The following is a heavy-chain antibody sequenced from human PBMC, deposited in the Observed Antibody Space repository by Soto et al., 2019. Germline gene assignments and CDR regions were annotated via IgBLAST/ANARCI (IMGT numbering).Heavy chain of an antibody. V-gene: IGHV4-59*01. Sequence: TLSLTCTVSGGSITSYYWSWIRQPPGKGLEWIGYIYYSGSTNSNPSLKSRVTMSVDTSKNQFSLKLSSVTAADTAVYYCARGYYDSSGYSEPFDSWSQGTLVTVSS. CDR3: ARGYYDSSGYSEPFDS. D-gene: IGHD3-22*01. CDR2: IYYSGST. CDR1: GGSITSYY. J-gene: IGHJ4*02.